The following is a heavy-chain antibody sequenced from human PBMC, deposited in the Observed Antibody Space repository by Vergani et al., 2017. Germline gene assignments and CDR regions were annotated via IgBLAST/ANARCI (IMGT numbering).Heavy chain of an antibody. CDR2: IYPGDSFT. CDR3: ARYRLTAMVPWFDP. CDR1: GYSFTSYW. Sequence: EVQLVQSGAEVKKPGESLKISCKGSGYSFTSYWIGWVRQMPGKGLEWMGIIYPGDSFTRYSPSFQVQVTSSAAKSISTAYLQWSSLKASDTAIYYCARYRLTAMVPWFDPWGQGTLVTVSS. J-gene: IGHJ5*02. D-gene: IGHD5-18*01. V-gene: IGHV5-51*01.